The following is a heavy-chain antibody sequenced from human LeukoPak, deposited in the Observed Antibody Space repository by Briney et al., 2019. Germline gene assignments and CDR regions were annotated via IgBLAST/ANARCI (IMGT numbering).Heavy chain of an antibody. CDR3: ARDFETGPTATPNWFDP. Sequence: ETLSLTCTVSGGSISSSSYYWGWIRQAPGKGLEWVSSISSSSSYIYYADSVKGRFTISRDNAKNSLYLQMNSLRAEDTAVYYCARDFETGPTATPNWFDPWGQGTLVTVSS. V-gene: IGHV3-21*01. D-gene: IGHD4-17*01. CDR1: GGSISSSS. J-gene: IGHJ5*02. CDR2: ISSSSSYI.